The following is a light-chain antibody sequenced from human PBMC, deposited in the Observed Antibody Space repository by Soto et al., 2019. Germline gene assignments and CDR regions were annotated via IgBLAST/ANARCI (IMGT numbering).Light chain of an antibody. Sequence: VLTQSPAALSLSPGERATLSCRASQSVSSYLAWYQQKPGQAPRLLIYDASNRATGIPARFSGSGSGADFTLTISSLQPEDVATYYCQKYNSAVDTFGGGTKV. CDR1: QSVSSY. J-gene: IGKJ4*01. CDR3: QKYNSAVDT. V-gene: IGKV3-11*01. CDR2: DAS.